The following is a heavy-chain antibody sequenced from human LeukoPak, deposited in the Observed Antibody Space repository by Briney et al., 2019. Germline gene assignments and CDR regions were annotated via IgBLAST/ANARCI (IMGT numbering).Heavy chain of an antibody. V-gene: IGHV4-59*01. CDR2: IYYSGST. Sequence: SETLSLTCTVSGGSISSYYWSWIRQPPGKGLEWIGDIYYSGSTKYNPSLKSRVTISVDTSKNQFSLMLSSVTAAGAAVYYCVRAAMGNWNDKTGFDYWGRGTLVTVSS. J-gene: IGHJ4*02. CDR1: GGSISSYY. D-gene: IGHD1-1*01. CDR3: VRAAMGNWNDKTGFDY.